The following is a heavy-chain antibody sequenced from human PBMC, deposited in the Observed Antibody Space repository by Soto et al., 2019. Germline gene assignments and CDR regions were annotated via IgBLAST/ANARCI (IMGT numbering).Heavy chain of an antibody. CDR3: ARKPMVRGVEYGMDV. CDR1: GGSISSYY. V-gene: IGHV4-59*01. Sequence: SETLSLTCTVSGGSISSYYWSWIRQPPGKGLEWIGYIYYSGSTNYNPSLKSRVTISVDTSKNQFSLKLSSVTAADTAVYYCARKPMVRGVEYGMDVWGQGTTVTVSS. D-gene: IGHD3-10*01. CDR2: IYYSGST. J-gene: IGHJ6*02.